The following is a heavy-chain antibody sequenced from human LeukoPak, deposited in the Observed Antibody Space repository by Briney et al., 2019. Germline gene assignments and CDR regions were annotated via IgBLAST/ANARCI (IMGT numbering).Heavy chain of an antibody. CDR3: ARVLSGYSSSSSRGWSGYYYYMDV. CDR1: GGSISSSSYY. D-gene: IGHD6-13*01. Sequence: PSETLSLTCTVSGGSISSSSYYWGWIRQPPGKGLEWIGSIYYSGSTYYNPSLKSRVTISVDTSKNQFSLKLSSVTAADTAVYYCARVLSGYSSSSSRGWSGYYYYMDVWGKGTTVTVSS. V-gene: IGHV4-39*07. J-gene: IGHJ6*03. CDR2: IYYSGST.